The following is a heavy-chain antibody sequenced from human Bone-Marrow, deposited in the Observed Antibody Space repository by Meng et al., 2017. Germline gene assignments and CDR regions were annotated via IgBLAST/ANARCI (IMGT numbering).Heavy chain of an antibody. CDR1: GFTVSSNY. Sequence: GGSLRLSCAASGFTVSSNYMSWVRQAPGKGLEWVSVIYSGGSTYYADSVKGRFTMSRDNAKNSLYLQMNSLRAEDTAVYYCARDPRNKGFDPWGQGTLVTVSS. J-gene: IGHJ5*02. V-gene: IGHV3-53*01. D-gene: IGHD2/OR15-2a*01. CDR2: IYSGGST. CDR3: ARDPRNKGFDP.